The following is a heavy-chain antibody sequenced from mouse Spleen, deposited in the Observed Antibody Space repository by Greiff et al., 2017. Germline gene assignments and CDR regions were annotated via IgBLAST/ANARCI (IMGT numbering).Heavy chain of an antibody. CDR2: ISSGGGNT. V-gene: IGHV5-9*04. D-gene: IGHD6-1*01. J-gene: IGHJ1*01. Sequence: EVKLMESGGGLVKLGGSLKLSCAASGFTFSSYAMSWVRQTPEKRLEWVATISSGGGNTYYPDSVKGRFTISRDNAKNTLYLQMSSLKSEDTAMYYCARRGQLHYWYFDVWGAGTTVTVSS. CDR1: GFTFSSYA. CDR3: ARRGQLHYWYFDV.